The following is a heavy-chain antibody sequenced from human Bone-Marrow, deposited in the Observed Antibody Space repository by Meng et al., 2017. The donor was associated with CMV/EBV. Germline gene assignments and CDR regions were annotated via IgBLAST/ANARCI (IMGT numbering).Heavy chain of an antibody. J-gene: IGHJ6*02. CDR1: GFTFSSYW. CDR2: IYDDGET. V-gene: IGHV3-53*01. D-gene: IGHD5/OR15-5a*01. Sequence: GESLKISCAASGFTFSSYWMTWVRQAPGRGLEWVSTIYDDGETYYADSVKGRFTISRDNSKNALYLQMHSLRAEDSAMYYCARAPRSTVFRGIDVWGQGTTVTVSS. CDR3: ARAPRSTVFRGIDV.